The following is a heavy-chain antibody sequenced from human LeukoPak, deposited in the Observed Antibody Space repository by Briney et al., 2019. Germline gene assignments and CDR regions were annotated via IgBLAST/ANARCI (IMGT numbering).Heavy chain of an antibody. CDR2: INPNSGGT. J-gene: IGHJ4*02. CDR1: GYTFTGYY. D-gene: IGHD3-22*01. V-gene: IGHV1-2*02. Sequence: GASVKVSCKASGYTFTGYYMHWVRQAPGQGLEWMGWINPNSGGTNYAQKFQGRVTMTRDTSISTAYMELSRLRSDDTAVYYCARDPAYYYVSSGTPIDYGGKGTLVTASS. CDR3: ARDPAYYYVSSGTPIDY.